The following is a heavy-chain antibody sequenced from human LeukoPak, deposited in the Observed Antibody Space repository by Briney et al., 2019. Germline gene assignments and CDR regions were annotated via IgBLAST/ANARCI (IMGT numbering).Heavy chain of an antibody. CDR2: INPSGGST. CDR3: ARSISPYDAFDI. J-gene: IGHJ3*02. D-gene: IGHD3-9*01. Sequence: ASVKVSCKASGYTFTRYYMHWVRQAPGQGLEWMGIINPSGGSTSYAQKFQGRVTMTSDTSTSTVYMELSSLRSEGTAVYYRARSISPYDAFDIWGQGTMVTVSS. V-gene: IGHV1-46*01. CDR1: GYTFTRYY.